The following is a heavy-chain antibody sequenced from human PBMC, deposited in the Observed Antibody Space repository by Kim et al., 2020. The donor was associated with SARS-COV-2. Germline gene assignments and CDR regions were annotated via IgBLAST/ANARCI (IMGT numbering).Heavy chain of an antibody. V-gene: IGHV4-59*01. CDR1: GGSISSYY. Sequence: SETLSLTCTVSGGSISSYYWSWIRQPPGKGLEWIGYIYYSGSTNYNPSLKSRVTISVDTSKNQFSLKLSSVTAADTAVYYCARGLRDSKTIVDYWGQGTLVTVSS. J-gene: IGHJ4*02. D-gene: IGHD3-3*01. CDR2: IYYSGST. CDR3: ARGLRDSKTIVDY.